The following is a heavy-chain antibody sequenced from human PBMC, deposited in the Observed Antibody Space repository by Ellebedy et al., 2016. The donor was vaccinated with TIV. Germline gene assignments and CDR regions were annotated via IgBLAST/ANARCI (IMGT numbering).Heavy chain of an antibody. V-gene: IGHV3-30*18. CDR1: GFTFSDYG. CDR3: AKDLGPYYDLLTGLAD. D-gene: IGHD3-9*01. J-gene: IGHJ4*02. Sequence: PGGSLRLSCAASGFTFSDYGIHWVRQAPGKGLEWVAVVSYDGSNKYYADSVKGRFTISRDNSKNTLYLQMNSLRAEDTAVYYCAKDLGPYYDLLTGLADWGQGTLVSVSS. CDR2: VSYDGSNK.